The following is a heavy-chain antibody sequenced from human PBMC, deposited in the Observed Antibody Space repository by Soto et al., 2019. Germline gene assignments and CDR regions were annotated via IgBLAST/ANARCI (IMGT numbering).Heavy chain of an antibody. CDR2: IIPIFGTA. D-gene: IGHD3-22*01. CDR1: GGTFSSYA. J-gene: IGHJ6*02. V-gene: IGHV1-69*12. Sequence: QVQLVQSGAEVKKPGSSVKVSCKASGGTFSSYAITWVRQAPGQGLEWMGGIIPIFGTANYAQKFQGRVTITADESTSTAYMELSSLRSEDTAVYYCATEGDGSGSYYYGMDLWGQGTTVTVSS. CDR3: ATEGDGSGSYYYGMDL.